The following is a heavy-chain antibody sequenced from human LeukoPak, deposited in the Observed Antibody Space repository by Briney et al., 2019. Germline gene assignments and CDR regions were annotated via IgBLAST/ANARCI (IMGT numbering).Heavy chain of an antibody. V-gene: IGHV4-34*01. CDR3: ARGSSTPRWFDP. CDR2: INHSGST. D-gene: IGHD6-13*01. CDR1: GFTFSNYW. Sequence: PGGSLRLSCAASGFTFSNYWMHWVRQAPGKGLEWIGEINHSGSTNYNPSLKSRVTISVDTSKNQFSLKLSSVTAAGTAVYYCARGSSTPRWFDPWGQGTLVTVSS. J-gene: IGHJ5*02.